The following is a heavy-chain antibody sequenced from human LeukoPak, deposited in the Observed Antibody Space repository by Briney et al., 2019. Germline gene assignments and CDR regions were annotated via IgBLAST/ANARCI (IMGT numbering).Heavy chain of an antibody. Sequence: SGTLSLTCTVSGGSANSKNWWNWVRQPPEKGLEWIGDINHAGTTNYNPSLESRVTISIDKSKNRFSLRLTSVAAADTAVYYCATDLGEGGNWGQGTLVTVSS. J-gene: IGHJ4*02. CDR1: GGSANSKNW. CDR2: INHAGTT. D-gene: IGHD3-10*01. V-gene: IGHV4-4*02. CDR3: ATDLGEGGN.